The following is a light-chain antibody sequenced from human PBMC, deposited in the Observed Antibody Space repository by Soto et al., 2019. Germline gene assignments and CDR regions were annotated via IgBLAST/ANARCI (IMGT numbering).Light chain of an antibody. CDR2: AAS. J-gene: IGKJ4*01. CDR3: QQANSFPLT. Sequence: DIQMTQSPSSVSASVGDRITITFRASQGIYKWLAWYQQKPGKAPKLLISAASTLQTGVPARFSGSGSGTDFTLTISSLQPEDFATYYCQQANSFPLTFGGGTKVDIK. V-gene: IGKV1-12*01. CDR1: QGIYKW.